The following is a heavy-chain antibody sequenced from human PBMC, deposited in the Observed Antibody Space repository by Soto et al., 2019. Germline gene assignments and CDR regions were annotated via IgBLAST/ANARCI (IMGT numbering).Heavy chain of an antibody. Sequence: EVQLVESGGGLVQPGGSLRLSCAASGFTFSSYWMHWVRQAPGKGLVWVSRINSDGSSTSYADSVKGRFTISRDNAKNTLYLQMNSLRGEDTAVYYCARVGRYYYGMDVWGQGTTVTVSS. V-gene: IGHV3-74*01. CDR3: ARVGRYYYGMDV. J-gene: IGHJ6*02. CDR1: GFTFSSYW. CDR2: INSDGSST.